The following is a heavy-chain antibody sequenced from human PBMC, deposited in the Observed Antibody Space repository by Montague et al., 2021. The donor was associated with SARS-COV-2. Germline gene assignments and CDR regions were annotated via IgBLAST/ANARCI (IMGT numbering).Heavy chain of an antibody. D-gene: IGHD3-22*01. J-gene: IGHJ3*02. Sequence: TLSLTCTVSGGSISSGSYYWSWIRQPAGKGLEWIGRIYTSGSTNYNPSLKSRVTISGDTSKNQFSLKLSSVTAADTAVYYCARVPPYYCDSSGYYSWALDNWGQGTMVTVSS. CDR2: IYTSGST. CDR3: ARVPPYYCDSSGYYSWALDN. V-gene: IGHV4-61*02. CDR1: GGSISSGSYY.